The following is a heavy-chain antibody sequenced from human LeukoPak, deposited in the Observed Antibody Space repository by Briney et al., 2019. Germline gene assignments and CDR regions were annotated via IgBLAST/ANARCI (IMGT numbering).Heavy chain of an antibody. CDR1: GGSISSYY. CDR3: ARHRGGGSYYRYFDY. CDR2: IYYSGST. D-gene: IGHD1-26*01. J-gene: IGHJ4*02. V-gene: IGHV4-59*08. Sequence: KSSETLSLTCTVSGGSISSYYWSWIRQPPGKGLEWIGYIYYSGSTNYNPSLKSRVTISVDTSKNQFSLKLSSVTAADTAVYYCARHRGGGSYYRYFDYWGQGTLVTVSP.